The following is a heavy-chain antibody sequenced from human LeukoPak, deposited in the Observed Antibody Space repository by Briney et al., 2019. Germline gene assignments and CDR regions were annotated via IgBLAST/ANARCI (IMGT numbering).Heavy chain of an antibody. V-gene: IGHV3-53*01. CDR2: ICASGST. CDR1: GLTGSSNY. J-gene: IGHJ4*02. CDR3: ASYDSSCRRDY. Sequence: PGGSLLLCCASSGLTGSSNYMSCVRHAPGKGLEWVSVICASGSTYYVDSVKGRFTLSRDNSKNTMFLQMNSLRAEDTAVYYCASYDSSCRRDYWGQGTLVTVSS. D-gene: IGHD3-22*01.